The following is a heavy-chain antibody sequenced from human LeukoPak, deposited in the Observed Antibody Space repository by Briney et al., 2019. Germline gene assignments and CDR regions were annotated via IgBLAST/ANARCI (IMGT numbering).Heavy chain of an antibody. Sequence: SETLSLTCTISGGSITGSNAHWGWVRQPPGKGLEWIGNIFHLGGALYNPSLKSRATLSIYTSKTQFSVKLTSVTAEDTAAYCCVRHQVAPMDLCLQGTTVTVSS. CDR2: IFHLGGA. CDR3: VRHQVAPMDL. CDR1: GGSITGSNAH. J-gene: IGHJ6*02. V-gene: IGHV4-39*01. D-gene: IGHD5-12*01.